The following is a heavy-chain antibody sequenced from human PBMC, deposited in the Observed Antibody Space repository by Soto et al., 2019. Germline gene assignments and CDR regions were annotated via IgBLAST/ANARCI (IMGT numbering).Heavy chain of an antibody. J-gene: IGHJ4*02. D-gene: IGHD1-26*01. V-gene: IGHV3-30*03. Sequence: GGSLRLSCAASGFTYSTYTMHWVRQAPGKGLEWVAVISYDGNNKYYADSVKGRLTISRDNSKNTLYLQMNSLRAEDAAVYYCARGPYSGSYYNFDYWGQGTLVTVSS. CDR2: ISYDGNNK. CDR3: ARGPYSGSYYNFDY. CDR1: GFTYSTYT.